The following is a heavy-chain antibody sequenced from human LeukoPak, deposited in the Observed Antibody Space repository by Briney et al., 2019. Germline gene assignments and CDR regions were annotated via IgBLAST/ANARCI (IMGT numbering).Heavy chain of an antibody. Sequence: GGSLRLSCAASGFTFSSYSMNWVRQAPGKGLEWVSSISSSSSYIYYADSVKGRFTISRDNAKNSLYLQMNSLRAEDTAVYYCARDFAVVVAARRNWGQGTLVTVSS. D-gene: IGHD2-15*01. CDR1: GFTFSSYS. J-gene: IGHJ4*02. V-gene: IGHV3-21*01. CDR2: ISSSSSYI. CDR3: ARDFAVVVAARRN.